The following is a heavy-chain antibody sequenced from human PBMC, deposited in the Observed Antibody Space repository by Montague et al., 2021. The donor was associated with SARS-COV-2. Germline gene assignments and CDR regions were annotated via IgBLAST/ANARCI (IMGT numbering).Heavy chain of an antibody. D-gene: IGHD3-22*01. CDR2: IYTSGST. CDR1: GGSISSGSYY. J-gene: IGHJ4*02. Sequence: TLSLTCTVSGGSISSGSYYWSWIRQPAGKGLEWIGRIYTSGSTNYNPSLKSRVTISLDTSKNQFSLKLSSVTAADTAVYYCARGRLYYDSSGYYFDYWGPLTLVTVSS. CDR3: ARGRLYYDSSGYYFDY. V-gene: IGHV4-61*02.